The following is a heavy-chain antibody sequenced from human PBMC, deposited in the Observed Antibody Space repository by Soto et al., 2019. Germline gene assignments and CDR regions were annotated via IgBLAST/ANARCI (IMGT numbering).Heavy chain of an antibody. CDR3: ASDPVGATEGYYFDY. D-gene: IGHD1-26*01. CDR2: IYYSGST. CDR1: GGSYSSGGYY. V-gene: IGHV4-31*03. Sequence: QVQLQESGPGLEKPSQTLSLTCTVSGGSYSSGGYYWSWIRQHPGKGLEWIGYIYYSGSTYYNPSLKSRVTISVDTSKNQFSLKLSSVTAADTAVYYCASDPVGATEGYYFDYWGQGTLVTVSS. J-gene: IGHJ4*02.